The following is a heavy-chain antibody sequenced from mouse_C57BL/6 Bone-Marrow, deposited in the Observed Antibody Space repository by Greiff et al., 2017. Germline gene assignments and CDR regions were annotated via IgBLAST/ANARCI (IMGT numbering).Heavy chain of an antibody. CDR1: GYTFTGYW. D-gene: IGHD2-1*01. CDR3: ASDDGNYTDY. J-gene: IGHJ2*01. CDR2: ILPGSGST. Sequence: QVQLQQSGAELMKPGASVKLSCKATGYTFTGYWIEWVKQRPGHGLEWIGEILPGSGSTNYNEKFKGKATFTAATSSNTAYMQLSRLTTEDSAIYYCASDDGNYTDYWGQGTTRTVSS. V-gene: IGHV1-9*01.